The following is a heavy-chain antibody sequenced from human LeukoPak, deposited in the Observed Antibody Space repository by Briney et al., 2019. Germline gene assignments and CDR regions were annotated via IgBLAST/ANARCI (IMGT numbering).Heavy chain of an antibody. Sequence: GSLRLSCAASGFTFSSYWMSWVRQAPGKGLEWVANIKQDGSEKYYVDSVKGRFTISRDNAKNTLYLQMNSLRAEDTAVYYCAKSGGYYYDSSGYWYFDYWGQGTLVTVSS. CDR1: GFTFSSYW. CDR2: IKQDGSEK. CDR3: AKSGGYYYDSSGYWYFDY. V-gene: IGHV3-7*01. D-gene: IGHD3-22*01. J-gene: IGHJ4*02.